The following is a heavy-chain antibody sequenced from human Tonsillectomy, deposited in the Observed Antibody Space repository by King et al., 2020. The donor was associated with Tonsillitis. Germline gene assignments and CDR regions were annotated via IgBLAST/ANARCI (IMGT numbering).Heavy chain of an antibody. V-gene: IGHV1-69*09. Sequence: VQLVESGAEVKKPGSSVKVSCKASGGTFSSYAISWVRQAPGQGLEWMGRIIPILGIANYAQKFQGRVTITADKSTSTAYMELSSLRSEDTAVYYCSWGGSYGFDYWGQGTLVTVPS. J-gene: IGHJ4*02. CDR1: GGTFSSYA. CDR2: IIPILGIA. D-gene: IGHD1-26*01. CDR3: SWGGSYGFDY.